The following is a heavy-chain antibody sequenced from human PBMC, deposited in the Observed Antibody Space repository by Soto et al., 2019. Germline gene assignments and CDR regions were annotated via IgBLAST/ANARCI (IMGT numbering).Heavy chain of an antibody. Sequence: ASVKVSCKASGGTFSSYAISWVRQAPGQGLEWMGGITPIFGTANYAQKFQGRVTITADESTSTAYMELSSLRSEDTAVYYCARDLPLYCTNGVCSESQLDPWGQGTLVTVSS. J-gene: IGHJ5*02. CDR1: GGTFSSYA. CDR2: ITPIFGTA. V-gene: IGHV1-69*13. CDR3: ARDLPLYCTNGVCSESQLDP. D-gene: IGHD2-8*01.